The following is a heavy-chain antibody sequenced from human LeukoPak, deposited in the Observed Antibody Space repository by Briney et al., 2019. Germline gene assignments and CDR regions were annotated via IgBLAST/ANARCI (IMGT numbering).Heavy chain of an antibody. Sequence: PSETLSLTCTVSGGSISSGGYYWSWIRQHPGKDLEWIGYIYYSGSTYYNPSLKSRVTISVDTSKNQFSLKLSSVTAADTAVYYCARVYGSGKGYYYYGMDVWGQGTTVTVSS. D-gene: IGHD3-10*01. CDR1: GGSISSGGYY. CDR2: IYYSGST. V-gene: IGHV4-31*03. CDR3: ARVYGSGKGYYYYGMDV. J-gene: IGHJ6*02.